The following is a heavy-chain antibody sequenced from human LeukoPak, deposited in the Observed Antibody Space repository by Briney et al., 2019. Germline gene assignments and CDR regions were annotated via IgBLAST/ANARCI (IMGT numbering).Heavy chain of an antibody. J-gene: IGHJ5*02. Sequence: PSRTLSLTCTVSGGSISSGGYYWSWIRQHPWKGLEWIGYIYYSGSTYYNPSLKSRVTISVDTSKNQFSLKLSSVTAADTAVYYCARDNHGDYNNWFDPWGQGTLVTVSS. D-gene: IGHD4-17*01. CDR3: ARDNHGDYNNWFDP. V-gene: IGHV4-31*03. CDR2: IYYSGST. CDR1: GGSISSGGYY.